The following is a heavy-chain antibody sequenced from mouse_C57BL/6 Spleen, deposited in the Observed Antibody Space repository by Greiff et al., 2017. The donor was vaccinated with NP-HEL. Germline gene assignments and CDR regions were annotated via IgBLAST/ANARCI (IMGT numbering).Heavy chain of an antibody. D-gene: IGHD2-4*01. Sequence: QVQLKQPGAELVKPGASVKMSCKASGYTFTSYWITWVKQRPGQGLEWIGDIYPGSGSTNYNEKFKSKATLTVDTSSSTAYMQLSSLTSEDSAVYYCARYYDYDWYFDVWGTGTTVTVSS. CDR1: GYTFTSYW. CDR2: IYPGSGST. CDR3: ARYYDYDWYFDV. J-gene: IGHJ1*03. V-gene: IGHV1-55*01.